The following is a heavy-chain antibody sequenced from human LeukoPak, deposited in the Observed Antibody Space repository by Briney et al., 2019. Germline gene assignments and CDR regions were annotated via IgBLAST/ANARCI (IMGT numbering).Heavy chain of an antibody. CDR2: IIPIFGTA. J-gene: IGHJ4*02. CDR1: GYTFTGYY. V-gene: IGHV1-69*05. Sequence: SVKVSCKASGYTFTGYYMHWVRQAPGQGLEWMGGIIPIFGTANYAQKFQGRVTITTDESTSTAYMELSSLRSEDTAVYYCARADSSGWYHDYWGQGTLVTVSS. CDR3: ARADSSGWYHDY. D-gene: IGHD6-19*01.